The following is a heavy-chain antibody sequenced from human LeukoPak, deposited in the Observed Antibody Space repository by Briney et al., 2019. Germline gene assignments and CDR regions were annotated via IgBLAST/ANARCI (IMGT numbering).Heavy chain of an antibody. CDR3: ARADWLVQGYFDY. V-gene: IGHV1-46*01. CDR1: GYTFTTYY. D-gene: IGHD6-19*01. Sequence: ASVKVSCKASGYTFTTYYMHWVRQAPGQGLEWMGIINPSGGSTSYAQKFQGRVTMTRDMSTSTVYMELSSLRSEDTAVYYCARADWLVQGYFDYWGQGTLVTVSS. CDR2: INPSGGST. J-gene: IGHJ4*02.